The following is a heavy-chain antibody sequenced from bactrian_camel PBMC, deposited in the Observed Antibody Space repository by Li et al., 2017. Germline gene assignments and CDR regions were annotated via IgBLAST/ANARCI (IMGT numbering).Heavy chain of an antibody. CDR3: AAAQGLFRLFVTVSNCPDGSFGY. V-gene: IGHV3S55*01. J-gene: IGHJ6*01. Sequence: HVQLVESGGGSVQAGGSLRLSCTFHEFYFDKYDMGWYRQAPGRNCEQVATISSDGTTYYAESVRGRFTISEDSAKNTVHLQMNDLVPADTAVYYCAAAQGLFRLFVTVSNCPDGSFGYWGQGTQVTVS. CDR1: EFYFDKYD. D-gene: IGHD1*01. CDR2: ISSDGTT.